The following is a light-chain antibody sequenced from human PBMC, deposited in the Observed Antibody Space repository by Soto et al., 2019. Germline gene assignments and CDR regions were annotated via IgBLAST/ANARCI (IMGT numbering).Light chain of an antibody. CDR2: EVS. CDR1: QSLLHSDGKTY. V-gene: IGKV2-29*03. CDR3: MQAIDIPWT. J-gene: IGKJ1*01. Sequence: DCVIAQSPLSLSVTPGERASISWRSTQSLLHSDGKTYFYWYVQQAGQAPHPLIYEVSTPISGVPERFSGSGSRTAFTLKISRVEAADVGIYYCMQAIDIPWTFGQGTKVDI.